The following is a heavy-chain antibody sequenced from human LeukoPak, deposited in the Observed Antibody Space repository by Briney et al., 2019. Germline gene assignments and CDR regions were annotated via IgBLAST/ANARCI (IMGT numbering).Heavy chain of an antibody. V-gene: IGHV4-59*01. CDR3: ARMLDGSRRRGFDY. Sequence: SETLSLTCTVSGGSISSYYWSRMRQPPGKGLEWIGYIYPTGSTSYNPSLKSRVTISVDTSKSQFSLKLSSVTAADTAVYYCARMLDGSRRRGFDYCGQGTLVTVSS. CDR1: GGSISSYY. J-gene: IGHJ4*02. CDR2: IYPTGST. D-gene: IGHD5-24*01.